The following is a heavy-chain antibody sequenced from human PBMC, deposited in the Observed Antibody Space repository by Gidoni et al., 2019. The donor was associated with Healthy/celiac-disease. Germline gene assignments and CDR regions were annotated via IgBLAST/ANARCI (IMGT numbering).Heavy chain of an antibody. D-gene: IGHD3-10*01. CDR3: ARQSNYYGSGSYYRHDAFDI. V-gene: IGHV5-51*01. CDR1: GYSFTSYW. Sequence: EVQLVQSGAEVKKPGESLKISCKGSGYSFTSYWIGWVRQMPGKGLEWMGIIYPGDSDTRYSPSFQGQVTISADKSISTAYLQWSSLKASDTAMYYCARQSNYYGSGSYYRHDAFDIWGQGTMVTVSS. CDR2: IYPGDSDT. J-gene: IGHJ3*02.